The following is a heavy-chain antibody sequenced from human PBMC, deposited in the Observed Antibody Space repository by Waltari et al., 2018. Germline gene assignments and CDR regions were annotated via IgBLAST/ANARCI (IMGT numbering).Heavy chain of an antibody. CDR1: GSTVSTYV. J-gene: IGHJ4*02. V-gene: IGHV3-23*01. Sequence: EVQLLESGGGFVQPGGSLSLSCSAPGSTVSTYVMNGVRKAQGEGLEWVSSISDGGGIINYAGSVKGRFTISRDNSKNTVYLQMKSLRAEDTAVYYCARGSGVDYWGQGTLVTISS. CDR3: ARGSGVDY. CDR2: ISDGGGII. D-gene: IGHD7-27*01.